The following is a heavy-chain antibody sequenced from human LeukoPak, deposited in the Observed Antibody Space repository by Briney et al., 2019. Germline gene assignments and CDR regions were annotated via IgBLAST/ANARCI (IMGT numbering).Heavy chain of an antibody. D-gene: IGHD2-2*03. CDR2: IYYSGST. J-gene: IGHJ6*03. Sequence: SETLSLTCTVSGGSISSYYWSWIRQPPGKGLEWIGYIYYSGSTNYNPSLKSRVTISVETSKNQFSLKLSSVTAADTAVYYCARGQVDIVVVPASYYYYMDVWGKGTTVTVSS. CDR1: GGSISSYY. CDR3: ARGQVDIVVVPASYYYYMDV. V-gene: IGHV4-59*01.